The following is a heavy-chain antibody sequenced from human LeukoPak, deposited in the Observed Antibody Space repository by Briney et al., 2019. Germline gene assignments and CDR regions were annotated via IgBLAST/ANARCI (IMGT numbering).Heavy chain of an antibody. J-gene: IGHJ5*02. CDR1: GGTFSSYA. CDR2: IIPIFGTA. Sequence: ASVKVSCKASGGTFSSYAISWVRQAPGQGLEWMGRIIPIFGTANYAQKFQGRVTITTDESTSTAYMELSSLRSEDTAVYYCARDKFGGYGDNWFDPWRQGTLVTVSS. CDR3: ARDKFGGYGDNWFDP. D-gene: IGHD5-12*01. V-gene: IGHV1-69*05.